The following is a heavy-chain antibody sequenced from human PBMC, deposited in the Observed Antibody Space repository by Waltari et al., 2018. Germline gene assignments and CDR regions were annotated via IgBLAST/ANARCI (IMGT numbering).Heavy chain of an antibody. J-gene: IGHJ4*02. D-gene: IGHD3-22*01. CDR1: GYSFSDYT. CDR2: INTNTGNP. Sequence: QVQLVQSESELKEPGASLKVSCKASGYSFSDYTINWVRQAPGQGLEWMGWINTNTGNPTYSQGFTGLFAFSLDTSVSTAYLQISSLRAEDTAIYYCARLDSRYFDYWGQGTLVTVSS. CDR3: ARLDSRYFDY. V-gene: IGHV7-4-1*02.